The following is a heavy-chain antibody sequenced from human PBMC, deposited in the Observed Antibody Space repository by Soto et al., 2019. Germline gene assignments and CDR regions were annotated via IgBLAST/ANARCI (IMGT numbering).Heavy chain of an antibody. Sequence: AVSAGYLRPWYYPLSWFWQPQGKGLEWIGYIYPGGNTYYSPSLKIRFAIALDTSKSLVALRLNSVTAADTAVYYCARLVGVAISPWGQGTLVTVS. CDR1: AGYLRPWYYP. V-gene: IGHV4-30-2*01. CDR2: IYPGGNT. J-gene: IGHJ4*02. CDR3: ARLVGVAISP. D-gene: IGHD2-21*01.